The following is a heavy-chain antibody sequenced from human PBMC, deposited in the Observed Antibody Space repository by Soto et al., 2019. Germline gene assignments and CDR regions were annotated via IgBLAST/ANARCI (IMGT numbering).Heavy chain of an antibody. Sequence: SETLSLTCSVSGDSIRSYYWSWIRQPPGKGLEWIGYISHSGGTKYNPSVKSRVTISMDTSRNQLSLKMTSVTADDTAVYYCARGGSGYSSTWAAHWGQGTLVTVSS. D-gene: IGHD2-2*01. CDR2: ISHSGGT. V-gene: IGHV4-59*01. CDR1: GDSIRSYY. J-gene: IGHJ4*02. CDR3: ARGGSGYSSTWAAH.